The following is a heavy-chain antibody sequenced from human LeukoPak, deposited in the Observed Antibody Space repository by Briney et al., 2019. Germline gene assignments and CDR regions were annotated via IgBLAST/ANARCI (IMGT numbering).Heavy chain of an antibody. Sequence: QAGGSLRLSCAASGFTFSSYGMHWVRQAPGKGLEWVAVISYDGSNKYYADSVKGRFTISRDNSKNTLYLQMNSLRAEDTAVYYCAKDITMAYWGQGTLVTVSS. V-gene: IGHV3-30*18. J-gene: IGHJ4*02. CDR2: ISYDGSNK. CDR1: GFTFSSYG. CDR3: AKDITMAY. D-gene: IGHD3-10*01.